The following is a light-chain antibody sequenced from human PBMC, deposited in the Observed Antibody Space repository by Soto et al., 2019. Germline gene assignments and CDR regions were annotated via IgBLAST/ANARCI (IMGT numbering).Light chain of an antibody. Sequence: ETVMTQSPATLSVPPGERATLSCRASQSVSTNLAWYQQKPGQAPRLLIYDISLRGTGIPTRFSGSGSGTEFTLPISSLQSEDFAVYYCQQYNSWPLTFGGGTKVDIK. J-gene: IGKJ4*01. CDR3: QQYNSWPLT. CDR2: DIS. V-gene: IGKV3D-15*01. CDR1: QSVSTN.